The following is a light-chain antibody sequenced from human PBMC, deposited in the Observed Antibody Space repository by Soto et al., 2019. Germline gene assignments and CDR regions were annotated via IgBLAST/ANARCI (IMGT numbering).Light chain of an antibody. CDR1: SSDVGAHNF. V-gene: IGLV2-8*01. Sequence: QSALTQPPSASGSPGQSVTISCTGTSSDVGAHNFVSWYQHHPGKAPQLMIYEVNRRPSGVPDRFSGSKSGSTASLTVSGLQPEDEADYYCSSYRGNYNWVFGGGTKLTVL. CDR3: SSYRGNYNWV. J-gene: IGLJ3*02. CDR2: EVN.